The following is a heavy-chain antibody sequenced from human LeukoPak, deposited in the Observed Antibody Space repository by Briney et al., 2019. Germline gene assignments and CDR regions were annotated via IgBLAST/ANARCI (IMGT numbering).Heavy chain of an antibody. D-gene: IGHD3-10*01. CDR2: INPNSGGT. CDR3: ARDRYGSGSYYNGDLDY. J-gene: IGHJ4*02. CDR1: GYTFTGYY. V-gene: IGHV1-2*02. Sequence: GASVKVSCKASGYTFTGYYMHWVRQAPGQGLEWMGWINPNSGGTNYAQKFQGRVTMTRDTSISTAYMELSGLRSDDTAVYYCARDRYGSGSYYNGDLDYWGQGTLVTVSS.